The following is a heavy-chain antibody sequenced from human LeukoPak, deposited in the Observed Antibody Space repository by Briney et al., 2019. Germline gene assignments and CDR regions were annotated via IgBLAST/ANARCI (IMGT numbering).Heavy chain of an antibody. CDR2: IIPIFGTA. CDR3: ARGYYDILGRYMDV. Sequence: SVKVSCKASGYTFTGYYMHWVRQAPGQGLEWMGGIIPIFGTANYAQKFQGRVTITTDESTSTAYMELSSLRSEDTAVYYCARGYYDILGRYMDVWGKGTTVTVSS. D-gene: IGHD3-9*01. V-gene: IGHV1-69*05. CDR1: GYTFTGYY. J-gene: IGHJ6*03.